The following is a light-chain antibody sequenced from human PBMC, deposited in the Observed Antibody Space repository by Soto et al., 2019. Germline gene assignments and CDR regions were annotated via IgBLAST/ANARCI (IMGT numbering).Light chain of an antibody. V-gene: IGKV3-15*01. Sequence: EIVLTQSPATLSLSPGERATLSCRASQRISSNLAWYQQKPGQAPRLLIYGASTRATGIPARFSGSGSGTAFTLTITSLQSEDFAVYYCQQNNHWLWTFGQGTKVDIK. J-gene: IGKJ1*01. CDR1: QRISSN. CDR3: QQNNHWLWT. CDR2: GAS.